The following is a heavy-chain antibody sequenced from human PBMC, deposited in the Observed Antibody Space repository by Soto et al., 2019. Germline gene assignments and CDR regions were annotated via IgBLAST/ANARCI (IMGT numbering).Heavy chain of an antibody. CDR3: ARRGRYGDYLTFDY. CDR2: IYHSGST. J-gene: IGHJ4*02. Sequence: PSETLSLTCAVYGGSFSGYSWNWIRQPPGKGLEWIGEIYHSGSTNYNPSLKSRVTISVDTSKNQFSLKLSSVTAADTAVYYCARRGRYGDYLTFDYWGQGTLVTVSS. D-gene: IGHD4-17*01. V-gene: IGHV4-34*01. CDR1: GGSFSGYS.